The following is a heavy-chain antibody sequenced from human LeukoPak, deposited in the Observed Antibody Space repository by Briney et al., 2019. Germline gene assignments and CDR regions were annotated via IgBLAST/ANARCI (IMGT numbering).Heavy chain of an antibody. D-gene: IGHD3-22*01. J-gene: IGHJ4*02. CDR2: IIPIFGTA. V-gene: IGHV1-69*13. Sequence: SVKVSCKASGGSFVRYAISWVRQAPGQGLEWMGGIIPIFGTANYAQKFQGRVTITADESTRTAYMELRTLRSEDTAIYYCARGSGETGGYYYVYWGRGTPVTVSS. CDR3: ARGSGETGGYYYVY. CDR1: GGSFVRYA.